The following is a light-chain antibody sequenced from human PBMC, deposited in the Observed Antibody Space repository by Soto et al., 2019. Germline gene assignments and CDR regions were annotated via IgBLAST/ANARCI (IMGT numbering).Light chain of an antibody. CDR3: QQRSNWPLT. Sequence: EIVLTQPPATLSLSPGERATLSCRASQSVSSSYLAWYQQKPGQAPRLLIYGASSRATGIPDRFSGSGSGTDFTLTISSLEPEDFAVYYCQQRSNWPLTFGGGTKVDIK. CDR2: GAS. CDR1: QSVSSSY. J-gene: IGKJ4*01. V-gene: IGKV3D-20*02.